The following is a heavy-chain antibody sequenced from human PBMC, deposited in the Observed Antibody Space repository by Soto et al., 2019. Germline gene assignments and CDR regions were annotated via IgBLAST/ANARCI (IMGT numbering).Heavy chain of an antibody. CDR3: ARHRARNWFDP. V-gene: IGHV4-39*01. CDR2: IYYSGST. CDR1: GGSVSSSSCY. J-gene: IGHJ5*02. D-gene: IGHD6-6*01. Sequence: SETLSLTCIVSGGSVSSSSCYWGWIRQPPGKGLEWIGSIYYSGSTYYNPSLKSRVTISVDTSKNQFSLKLSSVTAADTAVFYCARHRARNWFDPWGQGTLVTVSS.